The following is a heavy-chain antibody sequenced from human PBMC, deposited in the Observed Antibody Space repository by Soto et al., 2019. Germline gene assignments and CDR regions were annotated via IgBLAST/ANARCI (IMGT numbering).Heavy chain of an antibody. V-gene: IGHV1-69*13. CDR2: IIPIFGTA. Sequence: GASGKVSCKASGGTFSSYGISWVRQAPGQGLEWMGGIIPIFGTANYAQKFQGRVTITADESTSTAYMELNSLRVEDTAVYYCAKNGLSDSPSAIDSWGQGTLVTVSS. CDR3: AKNGLSDSPSAIDS. J-gene: IGHJ4*02. D-gene: IGHD2-8*01. CDR1: GGTFSSYG.